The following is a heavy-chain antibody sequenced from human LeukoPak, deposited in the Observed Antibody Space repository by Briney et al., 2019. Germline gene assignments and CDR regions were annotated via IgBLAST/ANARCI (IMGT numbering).Heavy chain of an antibody. D-gene: IGHD3-22*01. CDR1: GYTFTSYG. CDR3: ARGDSSGYYSDY. CDR2: IIPIFGTA. V-gene: IGHV1-69*13. J-gene: IGHJ4*02. Sequence: ASVKVSCKASGYTFTSYGISWVRQAPGQGLEWMGGIIPIFGTANYAQKFQGRVTITADESTSTAYMELSSLRSEDTAVYYCARGDSSGYYSDYWGQGTLVTVSS.